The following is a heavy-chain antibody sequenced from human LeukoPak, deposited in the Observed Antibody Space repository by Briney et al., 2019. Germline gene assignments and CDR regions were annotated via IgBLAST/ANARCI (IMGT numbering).Heavy chain of an antibody. V-gene: IGHV2-5*08. J-gene: IGHJ1*01. CDR3: AHWGSSWAQYFQH. CDR1: GGSISSYYW. Sequence: TLSLTCTVSGGSISSYYWSWIRQPPGKALEWLALIYWDDDKRYSPSLKSRLAITKATSKNQVVLTMTNMDPVDTATYYCAHWGSSWAQYFQHWGQGTLVTVSS. D-gene: IGHD6-13*01. CDR2: IYWDDDK.